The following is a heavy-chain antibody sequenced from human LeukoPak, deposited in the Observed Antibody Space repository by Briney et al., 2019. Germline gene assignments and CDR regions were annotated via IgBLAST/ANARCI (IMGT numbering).Heavy chain of an antibody. V-gene: IGHV4-39*01. J-gene: IGHJ4*02. D-gene: IGHD6-19*01. CDR2: IYYSGST. Sequence: PSETLSLTCTVSGGSIRSSYYYWGWIRQPPGKGLEWIGSIYYSGSTYYNPSLKSRVTISVDTSKNQFSPKLNSVTAADTAVYYCARQDRLISYPSSGWYPLGYWGQGTLVTVSS. CDR1: GGSIRSSYYY. CDR3: ARQDRLISYPSSGWYPLGY.